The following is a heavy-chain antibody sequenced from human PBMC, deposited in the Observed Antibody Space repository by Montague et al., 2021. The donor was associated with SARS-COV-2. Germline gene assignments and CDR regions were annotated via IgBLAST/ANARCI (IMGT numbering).Heavy chain of an antibody. CDR1: GGSFSGYY. J-gene: IGHJ6*02. CDR3: ARRGYSYYYYGMDV. Sequence: ETLSLTCAVYGGSFSGYYWSWIRQPPGKGLEWIGEVNHSGSTNYNPSLKSRVTISVVTSKNQFSLKLSSVTAADTAVYYCARRGYSYYYYGMDVWGQGTTVTVSS. CDR2: VNHSGST. V-gene: IGHV4-34*01. D-gene: IGHD5-24*01.